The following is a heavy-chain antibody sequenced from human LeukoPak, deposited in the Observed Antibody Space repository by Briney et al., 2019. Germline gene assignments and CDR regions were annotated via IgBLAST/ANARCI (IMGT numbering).Heavy chain of an antibody. D-gene: IGHD3-22*01. CDR3: ARVLDYYDSSGFLD. V-gene: IGHV3-74*01. Sequence: GGALRLSCAASGFTFSGYDMTWVRQGPRKGLVLVSRINSDGSSTSYADSVKGRFTISRDNAKNTLYLQMNSLRAEDPAVYYCARVLDYYDSSGFLDWGQGTLVTVSS. J-gene: IGHJ4*02. CDR1: GFTFSGYD. CDR2: INSDGSST.